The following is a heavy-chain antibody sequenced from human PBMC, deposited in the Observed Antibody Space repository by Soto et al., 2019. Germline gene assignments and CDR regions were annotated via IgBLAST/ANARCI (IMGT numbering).Heavy chain of an antibody. D-gene: IGHD3-22*01. Sequence: SGTLSITFTFSGGSISSRDYYWSWISHPPGKGLEWIGYIYYSRSTYYNPSLKSRVTISVDTSKNQFSLKLSSVTAADTAVYYCARDRPRYYYDSRGAFDIWGQGTMVTVS. V-gene: IGHV4-30-4*01. CDR2: IYYSRST. CDR1: GGSISSRDYY. J-gene: IGHJ3*02. CDR3: ARDRPRYYYDSRGAFDI.